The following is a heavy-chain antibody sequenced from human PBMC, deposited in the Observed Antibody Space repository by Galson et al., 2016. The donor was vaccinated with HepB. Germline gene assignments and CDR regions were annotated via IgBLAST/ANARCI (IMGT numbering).Heavy chain of an antibody. CDR1: GGSLRGYY. V-gene: IGHV4-34*01. Sequence: ETLSLTCVVSGGSLRGYYWSYIRQPPGKGLEWIGEINFTGNTIYNPSLKSRVTISRDTSKNQFSLRLSSVTAADTAVYYCTRGKWEIRPSDIWGQGTVVTVSS. CDR2: INFTGNT. CDR3: TRGKWEIRPSDI. D-gene: IGHD1-26*01. J-gene: IGHJ3*02.